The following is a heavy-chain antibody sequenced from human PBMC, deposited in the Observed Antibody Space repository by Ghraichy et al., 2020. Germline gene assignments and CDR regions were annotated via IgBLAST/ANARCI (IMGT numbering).Heavy chain of an antibody. CDR1: GGSISSSSYY. D-gene: IGHD3-3*02. CDR3: ARHVRGRGTFGF. V-gene: IGHV4-39*01. CDR2: INYSGNP. Sequence: SETLSLTCTVSGGSISSSSYYWGWNRQPPGQGREWIGFINYSGNPYHNPSLKSRVTISVDTTKNQFSLKLSSATAAGTAVYYCARHVRGRGTFGFWGQGTLVTVSS. J-gene: IGHJ1*01.